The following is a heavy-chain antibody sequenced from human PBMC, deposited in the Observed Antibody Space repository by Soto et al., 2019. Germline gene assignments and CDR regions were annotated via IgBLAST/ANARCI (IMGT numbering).Heavy chain of an antibody. D-gene: IGHD2-21*01. CDR2: IIPFFGTS. J-gene: IGHJ6*02. CDR1: GGTFSSYP. CDR3: ARVRHITNYGMAV. V-gene: IGHV1-69*01. Sequence: QVQLVQSGAEVKKPGSSVKVSCEASGGTFSSYPINWVRQAPGQGLEWMGGIIPFFGTSNYAQKFQGRVTIAADDSTSTAYMELRSLRSEDTAVYYGARVRHITNYGMAVWGQGTTVTVS.